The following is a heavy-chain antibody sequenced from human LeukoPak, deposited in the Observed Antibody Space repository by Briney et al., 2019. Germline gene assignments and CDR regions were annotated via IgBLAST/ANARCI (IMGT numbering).Heavy chain of an antibody. CDR3: ARGGTMIVT. D-gene: IGHD3-22*01. CDR2: ISSSSSYI. Sequence: PGGSLRLSCAASGFTFSIYAMSWVRQAPGKGLEWVSSISSSSSYIYYADSVKGRFTISRDNAKNSLYLQMNSLRAEDTAVYYCARGGTMIVTWGQGTLVTVSS. V-gene: IGHV3-21*01. J-gene: IGHJ5*02. CDR1: GFTFSIYA.